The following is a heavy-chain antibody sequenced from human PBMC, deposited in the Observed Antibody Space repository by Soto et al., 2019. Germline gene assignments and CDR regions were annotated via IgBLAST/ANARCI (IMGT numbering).Heavy chain of an antibody. CDR2: MNPNSGNT. D-gene: IGHD3-22*01. Sequence: ASVKVSCKASGYTFTSYDINWERQATGQGLEWMGWMNPNSGNTGYAQKLQGRVTMTRNTSISTAYMELSSLRSEDTAVYYCASTSAVIYDSSGYYYGMDIWGQGTTVTVSS. CDR3: ASTSAVIYDSSGYYYGMDI. J-gene: IGHJ6*02. CDR1: GYTFTSYD. V-gene: IGHV1-8*01.